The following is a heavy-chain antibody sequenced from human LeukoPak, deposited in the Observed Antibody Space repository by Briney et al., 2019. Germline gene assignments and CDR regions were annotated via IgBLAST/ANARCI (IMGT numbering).Heavy chain of an antibody. J-gene: IGHJ6*03. CDR1: GGSMFSFH. CDR3: GRLRFYDSSGSSPGYYVDV. D-gene: IGHD3-22*01. Sequence: PSETLSLTCTVSGGSMFSFHWSWIRQSAGKGLERIGHIYVSGTTTYNPSLKGRGTMSVNTSKNQVSLRLTSVTAADTAVYYCGRLRFYDSSGSSPGYYVDVWGKGTTVIVS. CDR2: IYVSGTT. V-gene: IGHV4-4*07.